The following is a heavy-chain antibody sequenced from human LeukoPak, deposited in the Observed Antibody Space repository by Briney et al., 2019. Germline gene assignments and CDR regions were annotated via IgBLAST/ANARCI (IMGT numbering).Heavy chain of an antibody. CDR1: GGSFSGYY. CDR3: ARLPRVVPHYYYYYGMDV. CDR2: INHSGST. V-gene: IGHV4-34*01. Sequence: PSETLSLTCAVYGGSFSGYYWSWIRQPPGKGLEWIGEINHSGSTNYNPSLKSRVTISVDTSKNQFSLKLSSVTAADTAVYYCARLPRVVPHYYYYYGMDVWGQGTTVTVSS. D-gene: IGHD2-15*01. J-gene: IGHJ6*02.